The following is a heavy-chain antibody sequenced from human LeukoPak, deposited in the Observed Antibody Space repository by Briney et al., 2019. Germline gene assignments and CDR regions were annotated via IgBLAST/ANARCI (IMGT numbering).Heavy chain of an antibody. CDR2: IYYSGST. CDR1: GGSISSYY. CDR3: ARGIARDCSGGSCYSGWFDP. J-gene: IGHJ5*02. D-gene: IGHD2-15*01. Sequence: KPSETLSLTCTVSGGSISSYYWSWIRQPPGKGLEWIGYIYYSGSTNYNPSLKSRVTISVDTSKNQFSLKLSSVTAADTAVYYCARGIARDCSGGSCYSGWFDPWGQGTLVTVSS. V-gene: IGHV4-59*01.